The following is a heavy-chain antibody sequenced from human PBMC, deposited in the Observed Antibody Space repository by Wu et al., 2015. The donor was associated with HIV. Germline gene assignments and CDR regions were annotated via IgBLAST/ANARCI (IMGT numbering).Heavy chain of an antibody. CDR2: INPSGGST. CDR1: GYTFTSYY. D-gene: IGHD3-22*01. CDR3: ARELTHSSGYYKRYYYGMDV. J-gene: IGHJ6*02. Sequence: QVQLVQSGAEVKKPGASVKVSCKASGYTFTSYYMHWVRQAPGQGLEWMGIINPSGGSTSYAQKFQGRVTMTRDTSTSTVYMELSSLRSEDTAVYYCARELTHSSGYYKRYYYGMDVWGQGTTVTVSS. V-gene: IGHV1-46*01.